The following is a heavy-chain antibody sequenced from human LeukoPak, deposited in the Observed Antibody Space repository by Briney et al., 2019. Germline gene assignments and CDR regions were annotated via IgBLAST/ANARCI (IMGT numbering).Heavy chain of an antibody. Sequence: PSETLSLTCAVYGGSFSGYYWSWIRQPPGKGLEWIGEINHSGSTNYNPSLKSRVTISVDTSKNQFSLKLSSVTAADTAVYYCARGGLITIFGVASLLDYWGQGTLVTVSS. D-gene: IGHD3-3*01. CDR3: ARGGLITIFGVASLLDY. CDR2: INHSGST. CDR1: GGSFSGYY. V-gene: IGHV4-34*01. J-gene: IGHJ4*02.